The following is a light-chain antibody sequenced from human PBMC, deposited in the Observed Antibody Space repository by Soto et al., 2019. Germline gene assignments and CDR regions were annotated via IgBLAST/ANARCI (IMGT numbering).Light chain of an antibody. J-gene: IGKJ4*01. CDR1: LSVSIY. V-gene: IGKV3-11*01. Sequence: EIVLTQSPGTLSLSPGDRATLSCRASLSVSIYLAWYQQKPGQAPRLLIYDASNRVTGIPARFSGSGSGTDFTLTISSVEPEDFAVYYCQQRDDWLTFGGGTKLEIK. CDR3: QQRDDWLT. CDR2: DAS.